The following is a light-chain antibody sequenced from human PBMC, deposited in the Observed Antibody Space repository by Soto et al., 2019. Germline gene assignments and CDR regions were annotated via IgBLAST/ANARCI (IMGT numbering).Light chain of an antibody. CDR1: QSISSY. CDR3: QQTYSV. CDR2: AAS. V-gene: IGKV1-39*01. J-gene: IGKJ1*01. Sequence: DIQMTQSPSSLSASVGDRVTITCRASQSISSYLNWYQQKPGRAPDLLIYAASSLQSGVPSRFSGSGSGTHFTLTISSLQPEDFATYYCQQTYSVFGQGTKVDIK.